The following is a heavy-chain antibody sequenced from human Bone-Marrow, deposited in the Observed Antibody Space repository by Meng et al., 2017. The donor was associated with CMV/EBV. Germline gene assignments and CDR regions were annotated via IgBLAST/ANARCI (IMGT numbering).Heavy chain of an antibody. D-gene: IGHD4/OR15-4a*01. CDR3: ASSGASMEV. V-gene: IGHV4-39*01. CDR2: TYYSGST. J-gene: IGHJ6*02. CDR1: DDSMNTRTHC. Sequence: SETLSLTCSVSDDSMNTRTHCWGWIRQSPGKGLEWIGTTYYSGSTYYNPSLSGRVTISAATSKKQFSLKLSSVTAADTAVYYCASSGASMEVWGQGTTVTVSS.